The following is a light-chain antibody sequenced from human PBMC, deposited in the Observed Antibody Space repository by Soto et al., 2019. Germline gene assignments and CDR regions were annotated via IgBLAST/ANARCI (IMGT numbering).Light chain of an antibody. Sequence: VMTQSLATLSVSPGEISTLACRASQTVSRTLAWHRQRPGQAPRLLTYDISNRAARVPARFSGSGSETELTLTIRSLQSEAFAVYFCQQYNNWPSFGQGTLLEI. CDR3: QQYNNWPS. V-gene: IGKV3-15*01. CDR2: DIS. CDR1: QTVSRT. J-gene: IGKJ5*01.